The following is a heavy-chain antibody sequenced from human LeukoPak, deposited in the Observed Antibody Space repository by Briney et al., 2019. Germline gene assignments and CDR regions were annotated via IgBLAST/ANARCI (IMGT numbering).Heavy chain of an antibody. CDR3: ARGPVVAATTYFDY. J-gene: IGHJ4*02. V-gene: IGHV1-69*13. D-gene: IGHD2-15*01. CDR1: GGTFSIYA. CDR2: IIPIFGTA. Sequence: SVKVSCTASGGTFSIYAISWVRQAPGQGLEWMGGIIPIFGTANYAQKFQGRVTITADESTSTAYMELSSLRSEDTAVYYCARGPVVAATTYFDYWGQGTLVTVSS.